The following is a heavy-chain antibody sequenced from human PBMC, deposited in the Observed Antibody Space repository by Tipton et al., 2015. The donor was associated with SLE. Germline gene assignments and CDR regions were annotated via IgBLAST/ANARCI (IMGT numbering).Heavy chain of an antibody. CDR3: ARLYYYGMRRYFPAY. V-gene: IGHV3-11*01. J-gene: IGHJ1*01. CDR2: ISSGGSSI. CDR1: GFIFNDYY. D-gene: IGHD3-10*01. Sequence: GSLRLSCAASGFIFNDYYMSWIRQAPGKGLEWLSYISSGGSSIDYADSVKGRFTISRDNPKNSLYLQMNSLRGEDTAVYYCARLYYYGMRRYFPAYWGQSTLVPVSS.